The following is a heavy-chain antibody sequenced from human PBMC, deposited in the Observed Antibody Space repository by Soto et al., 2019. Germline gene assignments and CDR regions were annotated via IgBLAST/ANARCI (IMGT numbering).Heavy chain of an antibody. J-gene: IGHJ4*02. CDR1: EGTFSSYA. CDR3: ARDTGAAPRKWYVDY. V-gene: IGHV1-69*01. Sequence: QAQLVQSGAEVKKPGSSVKVSCKAPEGTFSSYALTWVRLAPEQGLEWMGGIIPMFGTANYAQKFQGRVTINADESTTTAHMELSSLRSAATSVCYCARDTGAAPRKWYVDYWGQGTLVTVSS. D-gene: IGHD1-1*01. CDR2: IIPMFGTA.